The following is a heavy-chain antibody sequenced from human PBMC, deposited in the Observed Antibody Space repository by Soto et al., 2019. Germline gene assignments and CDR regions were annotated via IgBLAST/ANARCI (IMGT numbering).Heavy chain of an antibody. D-gene: IGHD2-15*01. V-gene: IGHV3-72*01. J-gene: IGHJ4*02. CDR1: EFSFSDQY. CDR2: SRNRVNNLST. CDR3: SRVDPSANSPDY. Sequence: VQVEESGGGLALPGGSLRLSCTVSADSEFSFSDQYMDWVRQAPGKGLEWVGRSRNRVNNLSTAYAASVQGRFTISRDESKNTVYLQMHSLTTDDSAVYYCSRVDPSANSPDYWGQGTLVTVSS.